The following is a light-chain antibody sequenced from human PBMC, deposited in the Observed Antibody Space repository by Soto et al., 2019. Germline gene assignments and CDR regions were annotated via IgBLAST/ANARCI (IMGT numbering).Light chain of an antibody. CDR2: GAS. CDR3: QQYNNWPQT. CDR1: QTINNN. J-gene: IGKJ1*01. V-gene: IGKV3-15*01. Sequence: VMTQAPATLSVSPGERATLSCRASQTINNNVAWYQLKDGQVPRLVIYGASTRATDIPARFSGSGSGTEFTLTISSLQSEDFADYHCQQYNNWPQTFGQGTKVDI.